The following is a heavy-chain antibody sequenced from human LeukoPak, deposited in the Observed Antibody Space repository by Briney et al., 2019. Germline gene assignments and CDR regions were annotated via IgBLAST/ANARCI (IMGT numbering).Heavy chain of an antibody. CDR3: ARGDMQGPWYYDSSGYYSHHNFDY. D-gene: IGHD3-22*01. V-gene: IGHV1-2*04. Sequence: ASVKVSCKASGYTFTSYYMHWVRQAPGQGLEWMGWINPNSGGTNYAQKFQGWVTMTRDTSISTAYMELSRLRSDDMAVCYCARGDMQGPWYYDSSGYYSHHNFDYWGQGTLVTVSS. CDR2: INPNSGGT. CDR1: GYTFTSYY. J-gene: IGHJ4*02.